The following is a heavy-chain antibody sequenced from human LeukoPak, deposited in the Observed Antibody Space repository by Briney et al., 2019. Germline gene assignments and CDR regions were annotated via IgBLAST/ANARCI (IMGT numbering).Heavy chain of an antibody. CDR1: GGTFSSYA. CDR2: IIPIFGTA. V-gene: IGHV1-69*13. D-gene: IGHD1-26*01. Sequence: SVTVSCKASGGTFSSYAVSWVRRAPGQGLEWMGGIIPIFGTANYAQKFQGRVTITADESTSTAYMELSSLRSEDTAVYYCARSDQWELLRVDYWGQGTLVTVSS. CDR3: ARSDQWELLRVDY. J-gene: IGHJ4*02.